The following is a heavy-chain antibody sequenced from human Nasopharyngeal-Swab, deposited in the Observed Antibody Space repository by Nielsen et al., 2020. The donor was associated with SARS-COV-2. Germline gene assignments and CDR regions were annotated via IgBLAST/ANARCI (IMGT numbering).Heavy chain of an antibody. CDR3: ARGRNYVYTPFNY. CDR2: IHYGGST. D-gene: IGHD1-7*01. J-gene: IGHJ4*02. Sequence: SETLSLTCTVSGGSISGYFWSWVRQPPEKGLEWIGYIHYGGSTNYNPSLKSRVTISADMTKNQFSLGLASVTAADTAVYYCARGRNYVYTPFNYWGQGSLFT. CDR1: GGSISGYF. V-gene: IGHV4-59*01.